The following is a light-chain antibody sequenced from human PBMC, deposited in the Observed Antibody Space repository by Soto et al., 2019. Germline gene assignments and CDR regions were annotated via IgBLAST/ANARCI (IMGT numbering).Light chain of an antibody. CDR2: AAS. CDR1: ESIARH. V-gene: IGKV1-39*01. J-gene: IGKJ5*01. CDR3: QQSYSARSIT. Sequence: DIQMTQSPSSLSASVGDRVTITCRASESIARHLNWYQQKPGKAPKLLIYAASSLHNGVPSRFRGGGSGTYCTLTISNLHPEDFATYDCQQSYSARSITFGQGTRLEIK.